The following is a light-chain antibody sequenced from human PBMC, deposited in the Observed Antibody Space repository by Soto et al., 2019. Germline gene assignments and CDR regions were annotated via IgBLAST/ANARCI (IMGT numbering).Light chain of an antibody. CDR1: QSVSSN. CDR2: GAS. CDR3: QQYNNWPLYT. J-gene: IGKJ2*01. V-gene: IGKV3-15*01. Sequence: EIVMTQSPATLSVSPGERATLSCRASQSVSSNLAWYQQKPGQAPRLLIYGASTRAPGIPARFSGSGSGTDFTLTISSLQSEDFAVYYCQQYNNWPLYTFGQGTKLEIK.